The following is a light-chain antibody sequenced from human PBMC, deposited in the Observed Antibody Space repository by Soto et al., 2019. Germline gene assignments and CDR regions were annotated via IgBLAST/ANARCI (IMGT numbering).Light chain of an antibody. Sequence: ATQMTQSPSSLSSSVGDRSTISFLGSRGIGSDLSWYQQKPGKAPTLLIYAASNLQSGVPSRFRGSRSGTEFTLTVSSLQPEDFATYYCLQDHDDSWTFGQGTKVDI. CDR3: LQDHDDSWT. J-gene: IGKJ1*01. CDR2: AAS. CDR1: RGIGSD. V-gene: IGKV1-6*02.